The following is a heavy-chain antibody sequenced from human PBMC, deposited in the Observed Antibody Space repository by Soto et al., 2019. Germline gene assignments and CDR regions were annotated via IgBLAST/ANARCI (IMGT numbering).Heavy chain of an antibody. V-gene: IGHV3-11*01. D-gene: IGHD3-22*01. J-gene: IGHJ4*02. Sequence: QVQLVESGGGLVKTGGSLRLACGDSGIIFSDYYMSWVRQAPGKGLEWVAYISSSGNTIYYADSVKGRFTISRDNAKNSVFLQMNSLRAEDTALYFCAKMSSENYYDPVFSWGQGTLVTVSS. CDR1: GIIFSDYY. CDR3: AKMSSENYYDPVFS. CDR2: ISSSGNTI.